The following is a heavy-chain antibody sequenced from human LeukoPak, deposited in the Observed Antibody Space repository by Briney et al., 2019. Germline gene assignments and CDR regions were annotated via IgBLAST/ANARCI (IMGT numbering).Heavy chain of an antibody. V-gene: IGHV1-18*01. J-gene: IGHJ6*02. D-gene: IGHD4-11*01. CDR2: ISAYNGNT. CDR1: GYTFTSYG. CDR3: ARGPPTVTMRYYYYYGMDV. Sequence: ASVKVSCKASGYTFTSYGISWVRQAPGQGLEWMGWISAYNGNTNYAQKLQGRVTMTTDTSTSTAYMELRSLRSDDTAVYYCARGPPTVTMRYYYYYGMDVWGQGTTVTVSS.